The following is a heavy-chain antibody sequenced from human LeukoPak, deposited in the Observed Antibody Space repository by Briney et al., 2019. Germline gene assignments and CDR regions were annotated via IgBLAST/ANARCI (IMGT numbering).Heavy chain of an antibody. Sequence: ASVKVSCKASGYTFTGYYMHWVRQAPGQGLEWMGRINPNSGGTNYAQKFQGRVTMTRDTSISTAYMELSRLRSDDTAVYYCARDRSREMATKNDAFDIWGQGIMVTVSS. CDR3: ARDRSREMATKNDAFDI. CDR2: INPNSGGT. V-gene: IGHV1-2*06. J-gene: IGHJ3*02. D-gene: IGHD5-24*01. CDR1: GYTFTGYY.